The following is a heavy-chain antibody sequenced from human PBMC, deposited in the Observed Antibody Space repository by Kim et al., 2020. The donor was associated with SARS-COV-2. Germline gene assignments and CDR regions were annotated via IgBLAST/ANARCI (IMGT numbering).Heavy chain of an antibody. J-gene: IGHJ6*03. CDR2: INAGNGNT. CDR1: GYTFTSYA. D-gene: IGHD3-9*01. Sequence: ASVTVSCKASGYTFTSYAMHWVRQAPGQRLEWMGWINAGNGNTKYSQKFQGRVTITRDTSASTAYMELSSLRSEDTAVYYCARDSYYDIFRYYYYYMDVWGKGTTVTVAS. V-gene: IGHV1-3*01. CDR3: ARDSYYDIFRYYYYYMDV.